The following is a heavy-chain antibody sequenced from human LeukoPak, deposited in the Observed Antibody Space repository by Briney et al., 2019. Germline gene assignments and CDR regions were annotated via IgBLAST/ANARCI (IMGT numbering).Heavy chain of an antibody. J-gene: IGHJ4*02. Sequence: GGSLRLSCAASGFTFSNYAMSWVRRAPGKGLEWVSTISGSGGNTYYADSVKGRFTISRDNSKNTLYLQVNSLKAEDTAVYYCAKEGEGHITMMALLTRDLDYWGQGTRVTVSS. V-gene: IGHV3-23*01. CDR3: AKEGEGHITMMALLTRDLDY. CDR2: ISGSGGNT. CDR1: GFTFSNYA. D-gene: IGHD3-22*01.